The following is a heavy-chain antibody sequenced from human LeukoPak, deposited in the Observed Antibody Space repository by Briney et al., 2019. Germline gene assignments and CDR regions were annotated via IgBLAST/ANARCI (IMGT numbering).Heavy chain of an antibody. CDR1: GYTLTELS. CDR2: FDPEDGET. V-gene: IGHV1-24*01. D-gene: IGHD6-19*01. J-gene: IGHJ5*02. CDR3: ATDTGDSSGWYMGSGWFDP. Sequence: ASVKVPCKVSGYTLTELSMHWVRQAPGKGLEWMGGFDPEDGETIYAQKFQGRVTMTEDTSTDTAYMELSSLRSEDTAVYYCATDTGDSSGWYMGSGWFDPWGQGTLVTVSS.